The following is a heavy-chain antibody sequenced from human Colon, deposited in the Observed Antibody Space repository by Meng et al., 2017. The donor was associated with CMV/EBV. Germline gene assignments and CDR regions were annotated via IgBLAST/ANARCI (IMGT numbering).Heavy chain of an antibody. J-gene: IGHJ4*02. CDR3: AGGSGWITDS. V-gene: IGHV3-7*04. CDR1: GFTFSTYW. CDR2: IKQDGSEK. D-gene: IGHD6-19*01. Sequence: GGSLRLSCAASGFTFSTYWMNWVRQAPGKGLEWVANIKQDGSEKNYVDYVKGRFTISRDNAKNSLYLQLNSLRADDTAVYFCAGGSGWITDSWGQGTLVTVSS.